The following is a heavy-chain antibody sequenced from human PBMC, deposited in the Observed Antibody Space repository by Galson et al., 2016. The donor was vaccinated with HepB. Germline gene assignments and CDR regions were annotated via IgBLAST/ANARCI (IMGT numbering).Heavy chain of an antibody. CDR3: ASENSRGWLDF. V-gene: IGHV3-48*02. Sequence: SLRLSCAASGFSLSSYSMNWVRQAPGKGLEWVSYISSGSSTTLYTESVKGRFAISRDNAKKSVYLQMNSLRDEDTAVYYCASENSRGWLDFWGQGTLVTVSS. D-gene: IGHD6-19*01. CDR2: ISSGSSTT. CDR1: GFSLSSYS. J-gene: IGHJ4*02.